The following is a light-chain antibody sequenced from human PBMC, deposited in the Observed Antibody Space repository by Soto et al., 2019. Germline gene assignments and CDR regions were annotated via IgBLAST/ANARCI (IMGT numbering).Light chain of an antibody. Sequence: EIVLTQSPGTLSLSPGERATLSCRASQSVSNYLAWYQRKPSQAPRLLIYGASSRATGIPDRFSGSGSGTDFTLTISRLEPEDFAVYYCHQYGGSPQTFGQGTRWIS. CDR2: GAS. J-gene: IGKJ1*01. V-gene: IGKV3-20*01. CDR3: HQYGGSPQT. CDR1: QSVSNY.